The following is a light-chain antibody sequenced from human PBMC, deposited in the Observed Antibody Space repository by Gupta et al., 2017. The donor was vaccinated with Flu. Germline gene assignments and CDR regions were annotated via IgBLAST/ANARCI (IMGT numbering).Light chain of an antibody. V-gene: IGLV2-14*01. CDR2: EVT. CDR1: SSDVGGYNY. Sequence: QSTLTQPASVSGSPGQSITISCTGTSSDVGGYNYVSWYQQHPGKAPKLMIYEVTDRPSGISNRSSGSQSGNTASPTISGLQAEDEANYFCASYTTTSTWLFGGGTKLTVL. J-gene: IGLJ3*02. CDR3: ASYTTTSTWL.